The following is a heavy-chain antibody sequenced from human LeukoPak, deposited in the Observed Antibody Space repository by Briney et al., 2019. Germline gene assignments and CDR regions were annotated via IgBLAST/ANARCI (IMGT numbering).Heavy chain of an antibody. Sequence: ASVKVSCKASGYTFTGYFMNWVRQAPGQGLEWMGWINPNSGGTNYAQKFQGRVTMTRDTSISTAYMELSRLRSDDTAVYYCARDLGGYAYYWGQGTLVTVSS. V-gene: IGHV1-2*02. J-gene: IGHJ4*02. CDR2: INPNSGGT. D-gene: IGHD5-12*01. CDR1: GYTFTGYF. CDR3: ARDLGGYAYY.